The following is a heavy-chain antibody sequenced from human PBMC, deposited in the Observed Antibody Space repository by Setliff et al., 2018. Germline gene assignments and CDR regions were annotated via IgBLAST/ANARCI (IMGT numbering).Heavy chain of an antibody. D-gene: IGHD3-10*01. V-gene: IGHV3-48*01. CDR1: EVTVSGTY. J-gene: IGHJ3*02. Sequence: GESLKISCAASEVTVSGTYMTWVRQAPGKGLEWVSYISSSSSTIYYADSVKGRFTISRDNAKNSLYLQMNSLRAEDTAVYYCASPQVYGSGSYFDAFDIWGQGTMVTVSS. CDR3: ASPQVYGSGSYFDAFDI. CDR2: ISSSSSTI.